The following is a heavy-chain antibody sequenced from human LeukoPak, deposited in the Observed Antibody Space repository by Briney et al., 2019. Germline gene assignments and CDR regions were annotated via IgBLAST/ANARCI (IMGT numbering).Heavy chain of an antibody. CDR1: GGSISSYY. CDR3: ARYVGGYCSSTSCPSVGMDV. J-gene: IGHJ6*02. D-gene: IGHD2-2*01. V-gene: IGHV4-59*01. Sequence: SETLSLTCTVSGGSISSYYWSWIRQPPGKGPEWIGYIYYSGSTNYNPSLKSRVTISVDTSKNQFSLKLSSVTAADTAVYYCARYVGGYCSSTSCPSVGMDVWGQGTTVTVSS. CDR2: IYYSGST.